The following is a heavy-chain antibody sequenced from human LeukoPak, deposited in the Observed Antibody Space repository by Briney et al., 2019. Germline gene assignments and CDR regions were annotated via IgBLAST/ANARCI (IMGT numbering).Heavy chain of an antibody. J-gene: IGHJ4*02. V-gene: IGHV4-39*01. CDR2: IYYSGSS. D-gene: IGHD3-9*01. CDR3: ARRGDILTGYPFDY. CDR1: GGSISSYY. Sequence: SETLSLTCTVSGGSISSYYWSWIRQPPGKGLEWIGSIYYSGSSYYNPSLKRRVTISVDTSKNQFSLKLSSVTAADTAVYYCARRGDILTGYPFDYWGQGTLVTVSS.